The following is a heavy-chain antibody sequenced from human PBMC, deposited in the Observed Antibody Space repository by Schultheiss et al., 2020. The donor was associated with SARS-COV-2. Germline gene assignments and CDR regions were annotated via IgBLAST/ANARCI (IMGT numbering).Heavy chain of an antibody. CDR1: GFTFSSYW. V-gene: IGHV3-30*18. Sequence: GGSLRLSCAASGFTFSSYWMHWVRQAPGKGLEWVAVISYDGSNKYYADSVKGRFTISRDNSKNTLYLQMNSLRAEDTAVYYCAKGGWGSYCDYWGQGTVVTVSS. J-gene: IGHJ4*02. CDR2: ISYDGSNK. CDR3: AKGGWGSYCDY. D-gene: IGHD7-27*01.